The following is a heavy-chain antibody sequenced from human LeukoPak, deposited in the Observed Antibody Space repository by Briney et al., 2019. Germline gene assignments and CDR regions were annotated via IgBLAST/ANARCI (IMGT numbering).Heavy chain of an antibody. CDR2: INWNGRST. CDR3: ARAYDSSGYYYPHDY. V-gene: IGHV3-20*04. J-gene: IGHJ4*02. CDR1: GFTFDDYG. D-gene: IGHD3-22*01. Sequence: GGSLRLSCAASGFTFDDYGMSWVRQAPRKGLEWVSGINWNGRSTCYADSVKGRFTISRDNAKNSLYLQMNSLRAEDTALYYCARAYDSSGYYYPHDYGGEGTLVTVSS.